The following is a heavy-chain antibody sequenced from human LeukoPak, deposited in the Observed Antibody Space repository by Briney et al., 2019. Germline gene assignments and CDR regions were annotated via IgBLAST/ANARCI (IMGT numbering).Heavy chain of an antibody. J-gene: IGHJ4*02. CDR3: AKGDLYVGFDY. Sequence: GGSLRLSCAASGFTFSSYGMHWVRQAPGKGLEWVAFIRYDGSKKYFADSVKGRFTIPRDNSKNTLYLQMNTLRAEDTAVYYCAKGDLYVGFDYWGQGTLVTVSS. V-gene: IGHV3-30*02. CDR1: GFTFSSYG. CDR2: IRYDGSKK. D-gene: IGHD3-16*01.